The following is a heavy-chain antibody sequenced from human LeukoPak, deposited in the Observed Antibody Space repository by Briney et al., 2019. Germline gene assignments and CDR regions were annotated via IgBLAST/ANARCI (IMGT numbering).Heavy chain of an antibody. J-gene: IGHJ6*03. CDR2: IYHSGST. Sequence: PSETLSLTCTVSGYSISSGYFWGWIRQPPGKGLECIGTIYHSGSTYYNPSLKSRVTISVDTSKNQFSLKLNSVTAADTAVYYCAREYRRWLQLTYYYYMDVWGKGTTVTVSS. CDR1: GYSISSGYF. CDR3: AREYRRWLQLTYYYYMDV. V-gene: IGHV4-38-2*02. D-gene: IGHD5-24*01.